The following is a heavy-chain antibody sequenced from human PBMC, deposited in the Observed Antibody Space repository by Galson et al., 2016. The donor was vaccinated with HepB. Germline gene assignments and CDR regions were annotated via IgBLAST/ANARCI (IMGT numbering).Heavy chain of an antibody. V-gene: IGHV4-31*03. J-gene: IGHJ5*02. CDR1: GAPLSSGGYY. CDR2: IYYSGST. D-gene: IGHD2-2*01. CDR3: ARGRRVVVPETIRLGWCDP. Sequence: TLSLTCTVSGAPLSSGGYYWTWIRQHPGKGLEWIGYIYYSGSTYYNPSLKSRLMISIDTSKNQFSLTLKSVTAADTAVYYCARGRRVVVPETIRLGWCDPWGQGVLVTVSS.